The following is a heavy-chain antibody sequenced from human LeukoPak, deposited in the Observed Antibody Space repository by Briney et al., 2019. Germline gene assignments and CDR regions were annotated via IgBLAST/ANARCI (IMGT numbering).Heavy chain of an antibody. J-gene: IGHJ4*02. V-gene: IGHV4-30-4*01. CDR1: GASIRSGDHH. Sequence: SETLSLTCTVSGASIRSGDHHWSWLRQSAGKGLEWIGYIYFSGSRSSNPSLRSRLTISVDTSKNQFSLKLSSMAVADTAIYYCARGGGGYTLYSFDYWGEGALVTVSS. CDR2: IYFSGSR. CDR3: ARGGGGYTLYSFDY. D-gene: IGHD3-22*01.